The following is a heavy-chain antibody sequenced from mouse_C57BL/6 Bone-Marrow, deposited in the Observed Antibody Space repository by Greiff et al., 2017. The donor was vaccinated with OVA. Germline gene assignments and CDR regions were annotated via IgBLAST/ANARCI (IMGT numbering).Heavy chain of an antibody. D-gene: IGHD2-4*01. J-gene: IGHJ2*01. CDR2: IYPGSGST. Sequence: QVQLQQPGAELVKPGASVKMSCKASGYTFTSYWIAWVKQRPGQGLEWIGDIYPGSGSTNYNEKFKSKATLTVDTSSSTAYMQLSSLTSEDSAVYYCARYNYDYDLDYWGQGTTLTVSS. CDR1: GYTFTSYW. CDR3: ARYNYDYDLDY. V-gene: IGHV1-55*01.